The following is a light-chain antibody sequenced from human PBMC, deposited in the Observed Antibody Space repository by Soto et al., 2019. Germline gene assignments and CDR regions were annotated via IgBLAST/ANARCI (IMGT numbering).Light chain of an antibody. V-gene: IGKV1-27*01. J-gene: IGKJ1*01. CDR1: QSIRNY. Sequence: DIQMTQSPATLSASVGDRVTITCRASQSIRNYLAWYQQIPGKAPKLLIYAASTFETGVPSRFSGSGSGTDFTLTIIGLQPDDVATYSCQTYRRASAFGPGTKVEIK. CDR2: AAS. CDR3: QTYRRASA.